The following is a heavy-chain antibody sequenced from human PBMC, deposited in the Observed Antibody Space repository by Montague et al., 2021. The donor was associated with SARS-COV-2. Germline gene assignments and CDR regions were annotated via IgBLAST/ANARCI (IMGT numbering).Heavy chain of an antibody. J-gene: IGHJ5*02. CDR1: GGSFSGYY. V-gene: IGHV4-34*01. Sequence: SETLSLTCAVHGGSFSGYYWNWIRQPPGKGLEWIGEINHGGNTNYNPSLKNRLTISVDTSKNQFSLKLTSVAAADTAVYYCARAVSITIFGVVGWFDPWGQGTLVTVSS. D-gene: IGHD3-3*01. CDR2: INHGGNT. CDR3: ARAVSITIFGVVGWFDP.